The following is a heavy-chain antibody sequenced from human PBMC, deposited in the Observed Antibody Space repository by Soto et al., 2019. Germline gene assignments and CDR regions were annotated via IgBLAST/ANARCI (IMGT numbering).Heavy chain of an antibody. J-gene: IGHJ6*02. CDR1: GGTFSSYA. CDR3: AQGATGYYRRVDYYYGMDV. V-gene: IGHV1-69*01. D-gene: IGHD3-9*01. CDR2: IIPIFGTA. Sequence: QVQLVQSGAEVKKPGSSVKVSCKASGGTFSSYAISWVRQAPGQGLEWMGGIIPIFGTANYAQKFQGRVTSTADESTSTAYMELSSLRSEDMAVYYGAQGATGYYRRVDYYYGMDVWGQGTTVTVSS.